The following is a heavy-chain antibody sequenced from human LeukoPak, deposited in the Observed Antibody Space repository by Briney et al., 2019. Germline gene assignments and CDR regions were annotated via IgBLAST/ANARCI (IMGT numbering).Heavy chain of an antibody. V-gene: IGHV3-64*01. CDR3: ARVGGLNYFDY. Sequence: GGSLRLSCAASGFTFSSYAMHWVRQAPGKGLEYVSAISSNGGSKYYANSVKGRFTISRDNSKNTLYLQMGSLRAEDMAVYYCARVGGLNYFDYWGQGTLVTVSS. J-gene: IGHJ4*02. CDR2: ISSNGGSK. CDR1: GFTFSSYA.